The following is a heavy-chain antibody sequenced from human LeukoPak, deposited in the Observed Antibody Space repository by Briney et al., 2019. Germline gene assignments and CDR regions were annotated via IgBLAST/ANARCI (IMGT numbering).Heavy chain of an antibody. V-gene: IGHV1-18*01. CDR1: GGTFSSYA. CDR3: ARGPHERSGYPDD. D-gene: IGHD3-22*01. Sequence: ASVKVSCKASGGTFSSYAISWVRQAPGQGLEWMGWISPYNGNTNYAQKFQGRVTMTTDTSTSTAYMELRSLRSDDTAVYYCARGPHERSGYPDDWGQGTLVTVSS. J-gene: IGHJ4*02. CDR2: ISPYNGNT.